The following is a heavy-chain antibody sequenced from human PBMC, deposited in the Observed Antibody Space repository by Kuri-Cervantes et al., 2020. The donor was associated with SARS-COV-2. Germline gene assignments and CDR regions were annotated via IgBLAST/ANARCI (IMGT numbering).Heavy chain of an antibody. J-gene: IGHJ4*02. V-gene: IGHV3-48*04. Sequence: GGSLRLSCAASGFTFSSYSMNWVRQAPGKGLEWVSYISSSSSTIYYADSVKGRFTISRDNARNSLYLQMNSLRAEDTAVYYCARGGQDEVLAFDYWGQGTLVTVSS. CDR3: ARGGQDEVLAFDY. CDR2: ISSSSSTI. CDR1: GFTFSSYS. D-gene: IGHD1-1*01.